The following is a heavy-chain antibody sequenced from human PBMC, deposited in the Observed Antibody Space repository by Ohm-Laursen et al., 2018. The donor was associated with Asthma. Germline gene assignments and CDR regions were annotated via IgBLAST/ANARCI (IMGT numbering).Heavy chain of an antibody. CDR2: IKQDGSEK. J-gene: IGHJ4*02. V-gene: IGHV3-7*03. CDR1: GFTFSSYC. D-gene: IGHD3-3*01. CDR3: ASRTIFGVARGH. Sequence: SLRLSCAASGFTFSSYCMSWVHQAPGKGLEWVASIKQDGSEKNYVDSVKGRFTISRDDAKNSLYLQMNSLRAEDTAVYYCASRTIFGVARGHWGQGTLVTVSS.